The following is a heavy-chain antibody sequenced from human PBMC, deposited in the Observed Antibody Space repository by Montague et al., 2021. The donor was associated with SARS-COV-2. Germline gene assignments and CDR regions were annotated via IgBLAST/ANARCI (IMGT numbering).Heavy chain of an antibody. CDR3: ARETMTADAFDI. CDR2: FYSVGST. V-gene: IGHV4-59*02. Sequence: SETLSLTCTVSGASVGSSDWGWIRQSPGKGLEWIGYFYSVGSTDYNPSLKSRATISRDTSKNQFSPKVRSVTAADTAVYYCARETMTADAFDIWGQGTMVTVSS. CDR1: GASVGSSD. D-gene: IGHD1-14*01. J-gene: IGHJ3*02.